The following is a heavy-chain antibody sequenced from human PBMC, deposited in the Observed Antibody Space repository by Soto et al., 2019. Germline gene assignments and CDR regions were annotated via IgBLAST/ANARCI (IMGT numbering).Heavy chain of an antibody. V-gene: IGHV3-21*01. CDR3: ARELINGSGTRYYYYMDV. CDR2: ISSSSSYI. D-gene: IGHD3-10*01. CDR1: GFTFSSYS. J-gene: IGHJ6*03. Sequence: GGSLRLSCAASGFTFSSYSMNWVRQAPGKGLEWVSSISSSSSYIYYADSVKGRFTISRDNAKNSLYLQMNSLRAEDTAVYYCARELINGSGTRYYYYMDVWGKGTTVTVSS.